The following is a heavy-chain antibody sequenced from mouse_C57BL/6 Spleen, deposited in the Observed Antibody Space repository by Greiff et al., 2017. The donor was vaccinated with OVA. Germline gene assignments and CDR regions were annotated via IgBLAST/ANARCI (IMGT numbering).Heavy chain of an antibody. J-gene: IGHJ2*01. Sequence: QVQLQQSGAELARPGASVKLSCKASGYTFTSYGISWVKQRTGQGLEWIGEIYPRSGNTYYNEKFKGKATLTADKSSSTAYMELRSLTSEDSAVYFCARRDYYGSSYGPFDYWGQGTTLTVSS. D-gene: IGHD1-1*01. CDR2: IYPRSGNT. CDR1: GYTFTSYG. CDR3: ARRDYYGSSYGPFDY. V-gene: IGHV1-81*01.